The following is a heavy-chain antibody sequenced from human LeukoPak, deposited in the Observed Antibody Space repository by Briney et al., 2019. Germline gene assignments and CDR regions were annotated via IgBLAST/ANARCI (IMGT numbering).Heavy chain of an antibody. Sequence: ASVKVSCKASGYTFTGYYMHWVRQAPGQGLEWMGWINTNTGNPTYAQGFTGRFVFSLDTSVSTAYLQISSLKAEDTAVYYCARDPYGSGSYLDYWGQGTLVAVSS. CDR3: ARDPYGSGSYLDY. CDR1: GYTFTGYY. CDR2: INTNTGNP. D-gene: IGHD1-26*01. J-gene: IGHJ4*02. V-gene: IGHV7-4-1*02.